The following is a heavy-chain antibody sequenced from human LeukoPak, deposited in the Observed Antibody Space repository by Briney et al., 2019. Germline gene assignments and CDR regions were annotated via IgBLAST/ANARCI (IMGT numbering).Heavy chain of an antibody. Sequence: PSGGSLRLSCAASGFTFSSYSMNWVRQAPGKGLEWVSYISSSSSTIYYADSVKGRFTISRDNAKNSLYLQMNSLRAEDTAVYYCASLFGSGPNWFDPWGQGTLVTVSS. J-gene: IGHJ5*02. CDR3: ASLFGSGPNWFDP. CDR2: ISSSSSTI. V-gene: IGHV3-48*01. CDR1: GFTFSSYS. D-gene: IGHD3-10*01.